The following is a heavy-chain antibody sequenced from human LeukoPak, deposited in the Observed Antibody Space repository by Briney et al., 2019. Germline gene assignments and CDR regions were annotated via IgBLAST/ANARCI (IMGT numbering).Heavy chain of an antibody. D-gene: IGHD6-19*01. J-gene: IGHJ4*02. CDR3: ATKQWLAPPPDS. CDR1: GVTSTKYW. V-gene: IGHV3-74*01. Sequence: RGSLRLSSAPSGVTSTKYWMLSVRQAPRKRLESLSRINTDGTVTTYADSVEGRFTVSRDNADNTMFLQRISVRDEDTAVYYCATKQWLAPPPDSWGQGTPVTVSS. CDR2: INTDGTVT.